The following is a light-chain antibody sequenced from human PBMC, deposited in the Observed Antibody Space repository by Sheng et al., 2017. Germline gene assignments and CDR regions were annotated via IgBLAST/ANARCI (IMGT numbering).Light chain of an antibody. CDR1: QNIRIW. CDR3: LQYSDDCS. J-gene: IGKJ1*01. Sequence: DIQMTQFPSTLSASVGDRVTITCRASQNIRIWLAWYQQKPGKAPKALIYKASNLESGVPSRFSGGGSGTQFTLTISNLQPDDFATYYCLQYSDDCSFGQGTKVENK. CDR2: KAS. V-gene: IGKV1-5*03.